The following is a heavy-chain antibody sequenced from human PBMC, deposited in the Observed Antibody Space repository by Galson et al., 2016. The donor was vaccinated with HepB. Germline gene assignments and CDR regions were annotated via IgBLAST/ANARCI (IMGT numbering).Heavy chain of an antibody. CDR1: GYIFISSY. CDR2: INPSGGST. Sequence: SVKVSCKASGYIFISSYIHWVRQAPGQGLEWMGIINPSGGSTSYAQTFQGRVTVTRDTSTSTVYMELSSLRSEDTAVYYCARGGADVPARPGSRAAFDIWGQGTMVTVSS. CDR3: ARGGADVPARPGSRAAFDI. V-gene: IGHV1-46*01. D-gene: IGHD3-10*02. J-gene: IGHJ3*02.